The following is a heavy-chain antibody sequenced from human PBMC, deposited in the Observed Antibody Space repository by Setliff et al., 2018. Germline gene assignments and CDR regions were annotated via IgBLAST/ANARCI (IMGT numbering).Heavy chain of an antibody. CDR1: GFTFDDYA. V-gene: IGHV3-43D*04. Sequence: GESLKISCAASGFTFDDYAMHWVRQAPGKGLEWVSLISWDGGSTYYADSVKGRFTISRDNSKNSLYLQMNSLRAEDTALYYCAKDSRDSSRWYGGYYFDYWGQGTLVTVSS. CDR2: ISWDGGST. D-gene: IGHD6-13*01. J-gene: IGHJ4*02. CDR3: AKDSRDSSRWYGGYYFDY.